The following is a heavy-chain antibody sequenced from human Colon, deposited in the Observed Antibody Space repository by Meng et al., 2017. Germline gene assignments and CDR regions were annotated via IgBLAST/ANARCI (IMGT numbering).Heavy chain of an antibody. CDR2: ISGYNGDT. Sequence: ASVKVSCKTSGYTFTSYGINWVRQAPGQGLEWMGWISGYNGDTNYAQSLHGRVILTTDTSASTVYMELRSLRSDDTAVYYRARDRKSMIRGAPDSWGQGTLVTVSS. D-gene: IGHD3-16*01. CDR3: ARDRKSMIRGAPDS. V-gene: IGHV1-18*01. J-gene: IGHJ4*02. CDR1: GYTFTSYG.